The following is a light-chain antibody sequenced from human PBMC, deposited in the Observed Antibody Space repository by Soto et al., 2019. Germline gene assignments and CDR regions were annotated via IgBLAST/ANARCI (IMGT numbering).Light chain of an antibody. V-gene: IGKV1-5*01. CDR3: HSRA. J-gene: IGKJ5*01. CDR2: DAS. CDR1: QSISWW. Sequence: GDRVTITCRASQSISWWLAWYQQKPGQAPKLLIYDASTLESGVPSRFSGSGSETEFTLTISRLQPDDFATYFCHSRAFGQGTRLEIK.